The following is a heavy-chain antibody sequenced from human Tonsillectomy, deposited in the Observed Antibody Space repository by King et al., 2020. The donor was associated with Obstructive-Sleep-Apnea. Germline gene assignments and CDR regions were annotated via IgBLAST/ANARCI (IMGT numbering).Heavy chain of an antibody. CDR3: AREKRLIEVAQEDFDI. J-gene: IGHJ3*02. V-gene: IGHV1-2*02. Sequence: LQLVQSGAVVKKPGASVKISCKASGFSFTGYYFYWMRQAPGQGVEWMGWIKPNNGGTNYADKYQDRVTMTRDTSMNTVYMELSRLRSDDTAVHYCAREKRLIEVAQEDFDIWGQGTMVTVSS. D-gene: IGHD2-21*01. CDR2: IKPNNGGT. CDR1: GFSFTGYY.